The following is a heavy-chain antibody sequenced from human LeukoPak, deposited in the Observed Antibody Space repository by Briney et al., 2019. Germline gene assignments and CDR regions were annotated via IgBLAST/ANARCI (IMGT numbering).Heavy chain of an antibody. D-gene: IGHD3-22*01. V-gene: IGHV4-34*01. CDR3: ASRPYYYDSSGYSVGY. CDR2: INHSGST. CDR1: GGSFSGYY. J-gene: IGHJ4*02. Sequence: PSETLSLTCAVYGGSFSGYYWSLIRQPPGKGLEWIGEINHSGSTNYNPSLKSRVTISVDTSKNQFSLKLSSVTAADTAVYYCASRPYYYDSSGYSVGYWGQGTLVTVSS.